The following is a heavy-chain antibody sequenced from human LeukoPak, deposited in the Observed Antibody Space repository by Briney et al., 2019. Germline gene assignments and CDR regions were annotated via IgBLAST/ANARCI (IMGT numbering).Heavy chain of an antibody. D-gene: IGHD3-22*01. CDR3: ARVDDDYDSSGYYGVFDY. Sequence: ASVKVSCKASGYHFTNYGITWVRQAPGQGLEWMGCISGYNGNTHYAQKLQGRVTMTKHTSTNTAYMELRSLRSDDTAVYYCARVDDDYDSSGYYGVFDYWGQGTLVTVSS. CDR1: GYHFTNYG. V-gene: IGHV1-18*01. CDR2: ISGYNGNT. J-gene: IGHJ4*02.